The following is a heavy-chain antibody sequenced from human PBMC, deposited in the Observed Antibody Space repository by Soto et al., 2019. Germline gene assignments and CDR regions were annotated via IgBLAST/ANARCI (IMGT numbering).Heavy chain of an antibody. CDR3: ARSPRNPPYYYYYMDV. CDR1: GGSISSGSYY. V-gene: IGHV4-31*03. CDR2: IYYSGST. Sequence: PSETLSLTCTVSGGSISSGSYYWSWIRQHPGKGLEWIGYIYYSGSTFCNPSLKSRVTISVDTSKNQFSLKLSSVTAADTAVYYCARSPRNPPYYYYYMDVWGKGTTVTVSS. J-gene: IGHJ6*03.